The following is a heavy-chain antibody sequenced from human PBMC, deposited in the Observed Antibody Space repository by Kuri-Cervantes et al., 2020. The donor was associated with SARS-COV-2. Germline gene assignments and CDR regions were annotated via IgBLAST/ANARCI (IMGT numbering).Heavy chain of an antibody. CDR2: IKQDGSEK. J-gene: IGHJ3*02. CDR3: ARGLGTADAFDI. D-gene: IGHD1-1*01. CDR1: GFTFSSYW. V-gene: IGHV3-7*05. Sequence: GESLKISCAASGFTFSSYWMSWVRQAPGKELEWVANIKQDGSEKYYVDSVKGRFTISRDNAKNSLYLQMNSLRAEDTAVYYCARGLGTADAFDIWGQGTMVTVSS.